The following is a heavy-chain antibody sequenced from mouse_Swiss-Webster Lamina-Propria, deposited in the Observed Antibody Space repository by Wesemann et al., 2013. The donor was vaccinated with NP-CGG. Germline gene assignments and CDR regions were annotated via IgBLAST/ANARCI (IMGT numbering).Heavy chain of an antibody. D-gene: IGHD4-1*01. CDR3: TRASWDCYYAMDY. Sequence: QVQLQQSGAELVKPGASVKLSCKASGYTFTSYYMYWVKQRPGQGLEWIGEINPSNGGTNFNEKFKSKATLTVDKSSSTAYMQLSSLTSEDSAVYYCTRASWDCYYAMDYWGQGTSVTVSS. J-gene: IGHJ4*01. V-gene: IGHV1S81*02. CDR2: INPSNGGT. CDR1: GYTFTSYY.